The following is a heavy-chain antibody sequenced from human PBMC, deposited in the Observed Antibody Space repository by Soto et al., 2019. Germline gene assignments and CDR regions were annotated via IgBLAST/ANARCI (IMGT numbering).Heavy chain of an antibody. V-gene: IGHV4-59*02. CDR3: ARSLGWLQYSWFDP. CDR2: ISNSGRT. D-gene: IGHD3-16*01. J-gene: IGHJ5*02. Sequence: SETLSLTCTVSRASVRSYYWSWIRQSPGKGLEWIGYISNSGRTNYNPSLRSRVTISADTSENQFSLEMNSVTAADTAVYYCARSLGWLQYSWFDPWGQGIPVTVSS. CDR1: RASVRSYY.